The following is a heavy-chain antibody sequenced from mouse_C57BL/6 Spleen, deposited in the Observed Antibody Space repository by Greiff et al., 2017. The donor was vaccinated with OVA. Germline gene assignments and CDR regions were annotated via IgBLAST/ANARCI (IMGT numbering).Heavy chain of an antibody. CDR1: GYAFSSSW. J-gene: IGHJ1*03. CDR2: IYPGDGDT. CDR3: ARPLIYDGYDWYFDV. V-gene: IGHV1-82*01. D-gene: IGHD2-3*01. Sequence: VKLQESGPELVKPGASVKISCKASGYAFSSSWMNWVKQRPGKGLEWIGRIYPGDGDTNYNGKFKGKATLTADKSSSTAYMQLSSLTSEDSAVYFCARPLIYDGYDWYFDVWGTGTTVTVSS.